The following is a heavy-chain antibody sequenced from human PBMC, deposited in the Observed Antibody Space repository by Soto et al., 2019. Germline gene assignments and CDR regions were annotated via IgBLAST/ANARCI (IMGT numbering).Heavy chain of an antibody. V-gene: IGHV3-21*01. Sequence: PGGSLRLSCAASGFTFSSYSMNWVRQAPGKGLEWVSSISSSSSYIYYADSVKGRFTISRDNAKNSLYLQMNSLRAEDTAVYYCARVSRYCSSTSCYDGVDYYYYYMDVWGKGTTVTVSS. D-gene: IGHD2-2*01. CDR2: ISSSSSYI. CDR1: GFTFSSYS. CDR3: ARVSRYCSSTSCYDGVDYYYYYMDV. J-gene: IGHJ6*03.